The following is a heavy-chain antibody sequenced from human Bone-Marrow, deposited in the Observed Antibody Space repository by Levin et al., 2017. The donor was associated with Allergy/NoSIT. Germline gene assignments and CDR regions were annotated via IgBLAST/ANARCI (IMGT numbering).Heavy chain of an antibody. V-gene: IGHV3-11*01. CDR3: ARPRTYSSGLND. CDR2: ISNSGSTI. Sequence: GGSLRLSCAASGFSLSEYYMSWIRQAPGKGMEWVSSISNSGSTIYYADSVKGRFTISRDNAKNALYLQMNSLRAEDTAVYYCARPRTYSSGLNDWGQGTLVTVSS. CDR1: GFSLSEYY. J-gene: IGHJ4*02. D-gene: IGHD6-19*01.